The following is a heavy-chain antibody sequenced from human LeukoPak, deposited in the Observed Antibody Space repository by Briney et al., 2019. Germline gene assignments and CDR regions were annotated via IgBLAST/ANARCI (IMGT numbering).Heavy chain of an antibody. V-gene: IGHV3-30-3*01. CDR2: ISNDGVNK. CDR3: ARDPVSTGLRINSDY. CDR1: GFTFSSYA. J-gene: IGHJ4*02. Sequence: PGGSLRLSCAASGFTFSSYAMHWVRQAPGKGLEWVAVISNDGVNKYYADSVKGRFTISRDNFQDTVHLQMNSLRVEDTAVYYCARDPVSTGLRINSDYWGQGTLVTVSS. D-gene: IGHD5/OR15-5a*01.